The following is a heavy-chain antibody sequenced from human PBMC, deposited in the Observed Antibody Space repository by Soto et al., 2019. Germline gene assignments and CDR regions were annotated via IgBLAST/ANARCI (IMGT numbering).Heavy chain of an antibody. V-gene: IGHV3-13*01. Sequence: DVQLVESGGGLVQPGGSLRLSCAASGFTFSSYDMHWVRQATGKGLEWVSGIGTAGDTYFPGSVKGRFTISRENAKNSLYLQMNSLRAGDTAVYYCTRVGVAAAGTGFDYWGQGTLVTVSS. CDR1: GFTFSSYD. D-gene: IGHD6-13*01. CDR2: IGTAGDT. J-gene: IGHJ4*02. CDR3: TRVGVAAAGTGFDY.